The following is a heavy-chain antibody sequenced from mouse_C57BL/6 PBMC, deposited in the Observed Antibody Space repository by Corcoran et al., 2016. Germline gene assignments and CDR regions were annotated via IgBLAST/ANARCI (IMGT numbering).Heavy chain of an antibody. CDR3: ARGGYYWYFDG. CDR2: INPNNGGT. Sequence: EVQLQQSGPELVKPGASVKIPCKASGYPFTDYNMDWVKQSHGKSLEWIGDINPNNGGTIYNQKFKGKGTLTVDKSSSTAYMELRSLTSEDTSVYYCARGGYYWYFDGWGTGTTVTVSS. J-gene: IGHJ1*03. V-gene: IGHV1-18*01. CDR1: GYPFTDYN. D-gene: IGHD3-1*01.